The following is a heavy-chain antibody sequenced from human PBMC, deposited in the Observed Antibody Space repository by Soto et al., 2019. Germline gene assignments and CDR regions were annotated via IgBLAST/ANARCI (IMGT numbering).Heavy chain of an antibody. CDR3: ARFQVVQGASWFDP. D-gene: IGHD1-1*01. V-gene: IGHV1-18*04. CDR2: ISGYNGNT. Sequence: ASVKVSCKASGYAFANYGITWVRQAPGQGLEYMGWISGYNGNTNYEQKFQGRVTMATDTSTSTVYMELRSLRSDDTAVYYCARFQVVQGASWFDPWGQGTLVTVSS. J-gene: IGHJ5*02. CDR1: GYAFANYG.